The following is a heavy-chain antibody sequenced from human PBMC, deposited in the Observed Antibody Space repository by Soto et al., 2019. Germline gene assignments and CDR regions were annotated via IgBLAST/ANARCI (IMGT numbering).Heavy chain of an antibody. J-gene: IGHJ4*02. D-gene: IGHD2-8*01. CDR3: ARGGRYCTPTSCAIDS. Sequence: EVQLLESGGGLVQPGGSLRLSCVASRFSFSSYEMSWVRQAAGKGLEWVSRVSLTGDRTNYAGSVTGRLTVSRDNFKTTLYLEMDSLRHEDTAIYYCARGGRYCTPTSCAIDSWGRGTPVTVSS. CDR1: RFSFSSYE. CDR2: VSLTGDRT. V-gene: IGHV3-23*01.